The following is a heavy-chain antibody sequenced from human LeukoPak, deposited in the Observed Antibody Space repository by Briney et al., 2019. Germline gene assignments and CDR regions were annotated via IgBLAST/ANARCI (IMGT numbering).Heavy chain of an antibody. V-gene: IGHV1-2*04. J-gene: IGHJ3*02. CDR2: INPNSGGT. Sequence: GASVKVSCKASGYTFTGYYMHWVRQAPGQGLEWMGWINPNSGGTNYAQKFQGWVTMPRDTSISTAYMELSRLRSDDTAVYYCARNRAVGATSSDAFDIWGQGTMVTVSS. CDR3: ARNRAVGATSSDAFDI. D-gene: IGHD1-26*01. CDR1: GYTFTGYY.